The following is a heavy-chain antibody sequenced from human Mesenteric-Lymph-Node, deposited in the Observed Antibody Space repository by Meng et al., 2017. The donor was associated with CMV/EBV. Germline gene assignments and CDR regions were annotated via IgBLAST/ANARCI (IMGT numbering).Heavy chain of an antibody. CDR2: SNAGNGNT. CDR3: ARGWSSSRYFDY. Sequence: ASVKVSCKASGYTFTSYAMHWVRQAPGQRLEWMGWSNAGNGNTKYSQEFQGRVTITRDTSASTAYMELSSLRSEDTAFYYCARGWSSSRYFDYWGQGTLVTVSS. V-gene: IGHV1-3*02. J-gene: IGHJ4*02. D-gene: IGHD6-6*01. CDR1: GYTFTSYA.